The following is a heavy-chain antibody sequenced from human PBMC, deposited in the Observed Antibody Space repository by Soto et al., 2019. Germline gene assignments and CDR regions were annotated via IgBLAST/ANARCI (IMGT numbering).Heavy chain of an antibody. CDR1: GGSFSGHY. Sequence: SSETLSLTCAVYGGSFSGHYWTWIRQPPGTGLEWIGEINHSGSTNYNPSLKSRVTISVDTSKNQFSLKLTSVTAADTAVYYCAREGGGYCSGGSCQVDYWGQGTLVTVSS. CDR2: INHSGST. CDR3: AREGGGYCSGGSCQVDY. V-gene: IGHV4-34*01. J-gene: IGHJ4*02. D-gene: IGHD2-15*01.